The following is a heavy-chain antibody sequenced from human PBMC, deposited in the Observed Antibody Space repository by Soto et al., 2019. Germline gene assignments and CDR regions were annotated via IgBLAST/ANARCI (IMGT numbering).Heavy chain of an antibody. CDR2: ISYGSSYT. V-gene: IGHV3-11*06. D-gene: IGHD6-6*01. Sequence: WGSLILSCSGSGFTFIDYYMTWIRQAPGKGLEWVSYISYGSSYTNYADSVKGRFTISRDNAKNSLFLQMNNLRTEDTAVYFCARDPNNSSSWWLDPWGRGDLVTVSS. J-gene: IGHJ5*02. CDR1: GFTFIDYY. CDR3: ARDPNNSSSWWLDP.